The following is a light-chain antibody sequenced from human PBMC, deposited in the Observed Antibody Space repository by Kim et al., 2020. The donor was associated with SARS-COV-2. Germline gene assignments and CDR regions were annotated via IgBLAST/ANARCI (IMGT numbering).Light chain of an antibody. J-gene: IGLJ2*01. CDR3: QFYDSSLSGVV. CDR2: GNS. CDR1: SSNIGAGCD. V-gene: IGLV1-40*01. Sequence: QRVTISCTGSSSNIGAGCDVHWYQQLPGTAPKLLIYGNSNRPSGVPDRFSGSKSGTSASLAITGLQAEDEADYYCQFYDSSLSGVVFGGGTQLTVL.